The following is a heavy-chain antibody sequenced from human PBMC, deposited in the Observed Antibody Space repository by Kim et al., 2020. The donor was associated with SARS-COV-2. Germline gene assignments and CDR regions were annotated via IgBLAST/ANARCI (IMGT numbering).Heavy chain of an antibody. CDR1: GGSISSGSYY. CDR3: ARDLGHTYDYVWGSYRQVQGGGTFDP. J-gene: IGHJ5*02. Sequence: SETLSLTCTVSGGSISSGSYYWSWIRQPAGKGLEWIGRIYTSGSTNYNPSLKSRVTISVDTSKNQFSLKLSSVTAADTAVYYCARDLGHTYDYVWGSYRQVQGGGTFDPWGQGTLVTVSS. V-gene: IGHV4-61*02. CDR2: IYTSGST. D-gene: IGHD3-16*02.